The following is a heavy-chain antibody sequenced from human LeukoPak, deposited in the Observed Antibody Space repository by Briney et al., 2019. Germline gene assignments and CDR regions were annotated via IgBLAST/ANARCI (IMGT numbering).Heavy chain of an antibody. J-gene: IGHJ4*02. CDR2: INHLGST. Sequence: PSETLSLTCGVYGGSFSGYYWSWIRQPPGKGLEWIGEINHLGSTNYNPSLKSRVTISVDTSKNQFSLKLSSVTAADTAVYYCARGRELLSFDYWGQGTLVTVSS. CDR3: ARGRELLSFDY. V-gene: IGHV4-34*01. CDR1: GGSFSGYY. D-gene: IGHD1-26*01.